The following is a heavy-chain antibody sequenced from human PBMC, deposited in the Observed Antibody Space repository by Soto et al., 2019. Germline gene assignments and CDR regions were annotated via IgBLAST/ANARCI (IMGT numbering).Heavy chain of an antibody. CDR2: IDPDETVT. CDR3: TRAGTSTVSFFDY. D-gene: IGHD4-17*01. Sequence: SLRLSCAASGFTFTTFCMHWVLQFPGKGLEWVSRIDPDETVTDYADSVRGRFTISRDNPKNTLYLQMDSLRDDDTAVYYCTRAGTSTVSFFDYWGHGTLVTVSS. CDR1: GFTFTTFC. V-gene: IGHV3-74*01. J-gene: IGHJ4*01.